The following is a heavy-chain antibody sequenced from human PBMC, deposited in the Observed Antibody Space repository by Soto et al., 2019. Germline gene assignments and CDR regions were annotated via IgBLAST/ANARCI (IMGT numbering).Heavy chain of an antibody. Sequence: GGSLRLSCAASGFSLRTYGMQWLRRAPSKGLEWVAFIWYDGTKKFYANSVKGRSTISKDNSNNILYLQMSGLRAEDTAVYYCARDVVTAVAGSVNWFDPWGQGTLVTVSS. CDR3: ARDVVTAVAGSVNWFDP. D-gene: IGHD6-19*01. V-gene: IGHV3-33*01. CDR1: GFSLRTYG. CDR2: IWYDGTKK. J-gene: IGHJ5*02.